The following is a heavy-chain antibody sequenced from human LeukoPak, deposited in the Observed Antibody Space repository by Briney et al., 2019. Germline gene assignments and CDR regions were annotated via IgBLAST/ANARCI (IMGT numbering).Heavy chain of an antibody. Sequence: GGSLRLSCAASGFAVSSNYISWVRQAPGKGLEWVSIIYSDGSTFHADSVKGRFTMSRDNSKNTLDLQMNSLRAEGTAVYFCARDRHRYRGINGDGDAFDIWGQGTMVTVSS. J-gene: IGHJ3*02. V-gene: IGHV3-53*01. D-gene: IGHD5-12*01. CDR3: ARDRHRYRGINGDGDAFDI. CDR2: IYSDGST. CDR1: GFAVSSNY.